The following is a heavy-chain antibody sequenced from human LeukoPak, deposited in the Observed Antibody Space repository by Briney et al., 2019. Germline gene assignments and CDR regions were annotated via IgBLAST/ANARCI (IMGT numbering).Heavy chain of an antibody. Sequence: PGRSLRLSCAASGFTFSSYAISWVRQAPGQGLEWMGGIIPIFGTANYAQKFQGRVTITADKSTSTAYMELSSLRSEDTAVYYCAAGYITMVRDYGMDVWGKGTTVTVSS. CDR2: IIPIFGTA. V-gene: IGHV1-69*06. CDR1: GFTFSSYA. J-gene: IGHJ6*04. CDR3: AAGYITMVRDYGMDV. D-gene: IGHD3-10*01.